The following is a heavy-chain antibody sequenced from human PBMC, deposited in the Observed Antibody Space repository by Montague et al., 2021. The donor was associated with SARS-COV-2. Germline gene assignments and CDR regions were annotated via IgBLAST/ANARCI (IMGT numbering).Heavy chain of an antibody. CDR3: ARMTTVVTLGYYYYYGMDV. Sequence: PALVKPTQTLTLTCTFSGFSLSTGGMCVSWIRQPPGKALEWLALIDWDDDKYYSTSLKTRLTISKDTSKNQVVLTMTNMDPVDTATYYCARMTTVVTLGYYYYYGMDVRGQGTTVTVSS. CDR2: IDWDDDK. CDR1: GFSLSTGGMC. V-gene: IGHV2-70*01. J-gene: IGHJ6*02. D-gene: IGHD4-23*01.